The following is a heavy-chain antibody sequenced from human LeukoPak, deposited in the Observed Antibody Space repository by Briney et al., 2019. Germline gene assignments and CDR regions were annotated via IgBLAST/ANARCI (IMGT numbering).Heavy chain of an antibody. Sequence: SETLSLTCAVYGGSFSGYYWSWIRQPPGKGLEWIGEINHSGSTNYNPSLKSRVTISVDTSKNQFSLKLSSVTAADTAVYYCARGGQQLVRGWFDLWGQGTLVTVSS. D-gene: IGHD6-13*01. CDR2: INHSGST. V-gene: IGHV4-34*01. CDR3: ARGGQQLVRGWFDL. J-gene: IGHJ5*02. CDR1: GGSFSGYY.